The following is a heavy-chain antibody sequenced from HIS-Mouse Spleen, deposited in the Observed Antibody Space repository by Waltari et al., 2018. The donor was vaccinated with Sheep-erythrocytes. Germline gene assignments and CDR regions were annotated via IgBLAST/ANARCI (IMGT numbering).Heavy chain of an antibody. Sequence: EVQLVESGGGLVKPGGSLRLSCAASGFPLSTAWMGLGGQSPGKGLEWVGRIKSKTDGGTTDYAAPVKGRFTISRDDSKNTLYLQMNSLKTEDTAVYYCTTVFRVADAFDIWGQGTMVTVSS. D-gene: IGHD3-3*01. CDR1: GFPLSTAW. V-gene: IGHV3-15*01. CDR2: IKSKTDGGTT. CDR3: TTVFRVADAFDI. J-gene: IGHJ3*02.